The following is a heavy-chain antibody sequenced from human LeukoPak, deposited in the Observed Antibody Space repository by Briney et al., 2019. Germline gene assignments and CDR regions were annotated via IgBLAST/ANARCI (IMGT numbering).Heavy chain of an antibody. D-gene: IGHD1-14*01. CDR3: ARTLRLGTPRAFDI. J-gene: IGHJ3*02. V-gene: IGHV3-7*05. CDR1: GFTFSSYW. Sequence: GGSLRLSCVVSGFTFSSYWMNWVRQAPGKGLEWVASINEDGSDKYYVDSVKGRFTISRDNAKNSLYLQMNSLRAEDTALYYCARTLRLGTPRAFDIWGRGTMVTVSS. CDR2: INEDGSDK.